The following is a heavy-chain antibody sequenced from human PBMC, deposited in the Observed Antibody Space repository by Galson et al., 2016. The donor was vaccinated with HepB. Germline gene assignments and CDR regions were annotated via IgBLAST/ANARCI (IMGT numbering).Heavy chain of an antibody. Sequence: SLRLSCAASGFTFGSYAMHWVRQAPGKGLEWVAVISYDGSKKYYADSVKGRVTISRDNSKSTLYLQMSSLRPEESAVYYCAKSPLLFFGDLLGYFKYWGQGTLVTVSS. V-gene: IGHV3-30*18. D-gene: IGHD3-10*01. J-gene: IGHJ1*01. CDR2: ISYDGSKK. CDR1: GFTFGSYA. CDR3: AKSPLLFFGDLLGYFKY.